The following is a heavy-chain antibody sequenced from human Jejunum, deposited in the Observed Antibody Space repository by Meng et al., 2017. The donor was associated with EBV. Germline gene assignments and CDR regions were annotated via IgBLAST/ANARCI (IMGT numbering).Heavy chain of an antibody. J-gene: IGHJ4*02. Sequence: QVQLVQSGAEVKKPGASVKVSCKASGYTFTGYYMHWVRQAPGQGLEWMGRISPNNGGTDYAQNFQGRVTVTRDTSISTAYMELSSLRSDDTAVYFCARDYGYGGATTFGLDFWGQGALVTVSS. CDR2: ISPNNGGT. CDR3: ARDYGYGGATTFGLDF. D-gene: IGHD5-12*01. V-gene: IGHV1-2*06. CDR1: GYTFTGYY.